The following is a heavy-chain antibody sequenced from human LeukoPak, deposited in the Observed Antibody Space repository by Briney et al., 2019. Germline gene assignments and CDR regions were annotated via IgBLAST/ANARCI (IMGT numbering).Heavy chain of an antibody. Sequence: GGSLRLSCAAAGFTLCSYAISWVRQAPGKGLEWVSGISGSGGSTYYADSVKGRFTISRDNSKNTLYLQMSSLRAEDTAVYYCVKQGYSGSGSYYILAYWGQGTLVTVSS. J-gene: IGHJ4*02. D-gene: IGHD3-10*01. CDR3: VKQGYSGSGSYYILAY. V-gene: IGHV3-23*01. CDR1: GFTLCSYA. CDR2: ISGSGGST.